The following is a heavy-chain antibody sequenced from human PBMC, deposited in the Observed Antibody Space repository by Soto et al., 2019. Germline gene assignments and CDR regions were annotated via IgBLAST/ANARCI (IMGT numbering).Heavy chain of an antibody. D-gene: IGHD1-1*01. J-gene: IGHJ6*02. Sequence: PGGSLILSCAASGFTFSSYAMHWVRQAPGKGLEWVAVISYDGSNKYYADSVKGRFTISRDNSKNTLYLQMNSLRAEDTAVYYCARDHWNDEKNGMDVWGQGTTVTVSS. CDR1: GFTFSSYA. CDR3: ARDHWNDEKNGMDV. CDR2: ISYDGSNK. V-gene: IGHV3-30-3*01.